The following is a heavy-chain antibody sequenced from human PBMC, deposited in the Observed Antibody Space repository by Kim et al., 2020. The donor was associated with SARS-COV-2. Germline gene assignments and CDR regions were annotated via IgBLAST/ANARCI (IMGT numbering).Heavy chain of an antibody. J-gene: IGHJ4*02. V-gene: IGHV4-59*01. Sequence: SETLSLTCSVLGDSMNGYDWSWIRQAPGKGPEWIGHISDSGSTNNNPSLKSRVIISIGMSQKQFFLELNSVTAADTAVYYCARGRSSGISWGWYYFDNWGRGILDTVSA. CDR1: GDSMNGYD. CDR2: ISDSGST. CDR3: ARGRSSGISWGWYYFDN. D-gene: IGHD2-15*01.